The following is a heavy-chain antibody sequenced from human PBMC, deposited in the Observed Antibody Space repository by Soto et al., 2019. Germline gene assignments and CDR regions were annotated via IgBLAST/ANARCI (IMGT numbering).Heavy chain of an antibody. V-gene: IGHV4-61*08. CDR3: ARDYGDCFDF. J-gene: IGHJ4*02. CDR2: IYYTGST. Sequence: SETLSLTCTVSGGSISRGGYYWSWIRQHPGKGLEWIGYIYYTGSTNYNPSLKSRVTISVDTSKNQFSLNLSSVTAADTAVYYCARDYGDCFDFWGQGTLVTVSS. CDR1: GGSISRGGYY. D-gene: IGHD4-17*01.